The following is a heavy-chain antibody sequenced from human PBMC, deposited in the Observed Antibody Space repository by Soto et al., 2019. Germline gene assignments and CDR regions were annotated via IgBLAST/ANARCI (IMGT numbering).Heavy chain of an antibody. CDR1: GGTFSSYA. Sequence: SVKVSCKASGGTFSSYAISWVRQAPGQGLEWMGGIIPIFGTANYAQKFQGRVTITADESTSTAYMELSSLRSEDTAVYYCARGLEQQLVVGGAFGYWGQGTLVTVSS. CDR3: ARGLEQQLVVGGAFGY. V-gene: IGHV1-69*13. J-gene: IGHJ4*02. D-gene: IGHD6-13*01. CDR2: IIPIFGTA.